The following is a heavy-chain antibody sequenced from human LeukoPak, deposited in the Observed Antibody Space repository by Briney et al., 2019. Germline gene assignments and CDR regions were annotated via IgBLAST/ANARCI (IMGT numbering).Heavy chain of an antibody. CDR2: IIPIFGTA. CDR3: ASLSLGSSGDY. J-gene: IGHJ4*02. D-gene: IGHD6-6*01. Sequence: GASVKVSCKASGYTFTSYAMNWVRQAPGQGLEWMGGIIPIFGTANYAQKLQGRVTITADESTSTAYMELSSLRSEDTAVYYCASLSLGSSGDYWGQGTLVTVSS. CDR1: GYTFTSYA. V-gene: IGHV1-69*13.